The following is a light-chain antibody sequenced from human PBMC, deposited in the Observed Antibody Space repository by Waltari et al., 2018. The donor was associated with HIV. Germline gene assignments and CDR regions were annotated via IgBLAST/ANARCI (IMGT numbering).Light chain of an antibody. Sequence: QSALTQPASVSGSPGQSITISCAGTGAEIGAYNYVACYQKLPDSVPKLIIYDVTSRPSGISDRFSASKSGNAASLTISGLQAEDEGDYYCSSYTTFNTVIFGGGTKLTVL. V-gene: IGLV2-14*03. CDR3: SSYTTFNTVI. CDR1: GAEIGAYNY. CDR2: DVT. J-gene: IGLJ2*01.